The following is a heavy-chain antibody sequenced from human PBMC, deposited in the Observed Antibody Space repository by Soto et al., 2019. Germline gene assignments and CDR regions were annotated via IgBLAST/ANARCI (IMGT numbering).Heavy chain of an antibody. V-gene: IGHV3-30*18. J-gene: IGHJ4*02. CDR3: AKDCFHDSSGYYYDHFDY. Sequence: QVQLVESGGGVVQPGRSLRLSCAASGFTFSSYGMHWVRQAPGKGLEWVAVISYGGSNKYYADSVKGRFTISRDNSKNTRYLQMNSLRADDTAVYYCAKDCFHDSSGYYYDHFDYWGQGALVTVSS. D-gene: IGHD3-22*01. CDR2: ISYGGSNK. CDR1: GFTFSSYG.